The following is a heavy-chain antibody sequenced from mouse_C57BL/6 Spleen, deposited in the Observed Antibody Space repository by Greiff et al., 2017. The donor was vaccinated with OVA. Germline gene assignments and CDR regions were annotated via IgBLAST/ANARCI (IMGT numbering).Heavy chain of an antibody. D-gene: IGHD2-5*01. Sequence: QVQLQQSGAELARPGASVKMSCTASGYTFNSYTMHWVKQRPGQGLEWIGYINPGSGYTKYNQKFKDKATLTADKSSSTAYMHLSSLTSEDSAFYSCARSATIVTLDYWGQGTTLTVSS. CDR1: GYTFNSYT. V-gene: IGHV1-4*01. CDR2: INPGSGYT. J-gene: IGHJ2*01. CDR3: ARSATIVTLDY.